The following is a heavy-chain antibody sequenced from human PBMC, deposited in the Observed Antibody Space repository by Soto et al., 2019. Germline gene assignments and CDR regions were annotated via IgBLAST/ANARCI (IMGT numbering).Heavy chain of an antibody. D-gene: IGHD6-19*01. CDR2: TYYRSKWYN. J-gene: IGHJ5*01. CDR1: GYSVSSNSAA. CDR3: AREPKVPGRPAWFDS. Sequence: SQTLSLTCAISGYSVSSNSAAWNWIRQSPSRGLEWLGRTYYRSKWYNDYALSVKSRITINPDTSKNQFPLHLNFVTPEDSAVYYCAREPKVPGRPAWFDSWGQGTLVTVSS. V-gene: IGHV6-1*01.